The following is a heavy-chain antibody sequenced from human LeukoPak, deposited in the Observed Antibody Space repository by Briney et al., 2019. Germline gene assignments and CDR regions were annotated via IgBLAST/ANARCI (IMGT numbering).Heavy chain of an antibody. V-gene: IGHV4-4*07. J-gene: IGHJ3*02. CDR3: ARVTYSSSSISVDAFNI. D-gene: IGHD6-6*01. CDR1: GDSIRTYY. Sequence: SETLSLTCTVSGDSIRTYYWSWIRQPAEKGLEWIGRIQTGGSTNYNPSLKSRLTVSIDTSKNQFSLKLSSVTAADTAVYYCARVTYSSSSISVDAFNIWGQGTVVTVSP. CDR2: IQTGGST.